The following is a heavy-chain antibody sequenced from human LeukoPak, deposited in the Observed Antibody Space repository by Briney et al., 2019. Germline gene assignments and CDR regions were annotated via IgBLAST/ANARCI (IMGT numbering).Heavy chain of an antibody. V-gene: IGHV3-30*18. J-gene: IGHJ6*03. CDR3: AKDSSSTPFYYYYMDV. CDR1: GFTFSSYG. D-gene: IGHD6-6*01. Sequence: PGGSLRLSCAASGFTFSSYGMHGVRQAPGKGLEWVAVISYDGSNKYYADSVKGRFTISRDNSKNTLYLQMNSLRAEDTAVYYCAKDSSSTPFYYYYMDVWGKGTTVTVSS. CDR2: ISYDGSNK.